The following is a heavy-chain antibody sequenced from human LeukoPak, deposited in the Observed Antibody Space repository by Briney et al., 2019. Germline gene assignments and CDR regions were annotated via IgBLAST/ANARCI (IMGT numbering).Heavy chain of an antibody. CDR2: IYYSGST. D-gene: IGHD6-13*01. CDR1: GGSISSGGYY. V-gene: IGHV4-31*03. CDR3: ARSAYSSSRLDY. J-gene: IGHJ4*02. Sequence: SQTLSLTCTVSGGSISSGGYYWSWIRQHPGKGLEWIGYIYYSGSTYYNPSLKSRVTISVDTPKNQFSLKLSSVTAADTAVYYCARSAYSSSRLDYWGQGTLVTVSS.